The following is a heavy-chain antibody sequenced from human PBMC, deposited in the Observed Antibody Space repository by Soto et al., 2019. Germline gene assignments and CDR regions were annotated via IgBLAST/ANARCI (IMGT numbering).Heavy chain of an antibody. V-gene: IGHV3-30*18. D-gene: IGHD1-26*01. Sequence: QVQLVESGGGVVQPGRSLRLSCAASGFTFSSYGMHWVRQAPGKGLEWVAVISYDGSNKYYADSVKGRFTISRDNSKNTLCLQMISLSAEDTAVYYCAKDGVFSGSYYPKLYFFDYWGQGTLVTVSS. J-gene: IGHJ4*02. CDR3: AKDGVFSGSYYPKLYFFDY. CDR1: GFTFSSYG. CDR2: ISYDGSNK.